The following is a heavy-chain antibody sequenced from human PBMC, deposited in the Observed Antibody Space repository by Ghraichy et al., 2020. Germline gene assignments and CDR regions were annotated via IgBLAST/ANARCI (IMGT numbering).Heavy chain of an antibody. V-gene: IGHV4-34*01. D-gene: IGHD2-15*01. J-gene: IGHJ5*02. Sequence: SETLSLTCAVYGGSFSGYYWSWIRQPPGKGLEWIGEINHSGSTNYNPSLKSRVTISVDTSKNQFSTKLSSVTAADTAVYYCARGSRVVVVAAPRRGGFRVDPWGQGTLVNVSS. CDR2: INHSGST. CDR3: ARGSRVVVVAAPRRGGFRVDP. CDR1: GGSFSGYY.